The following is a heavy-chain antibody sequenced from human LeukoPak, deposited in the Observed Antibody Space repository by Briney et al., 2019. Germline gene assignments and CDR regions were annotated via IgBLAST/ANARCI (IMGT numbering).Heavy chain of an antibody. D-gene: IGHD3-9*01. CDR3: AATRGVDILTGYQSDY. CDR1: GFTFSSYA. Sequence: GRSLRLSCAASGFTFSSYAMHWVRQAPGKGLEWVAVISYDGSNKYYADSVKGRFTISRDNSKNTLYLQMNSLRAEDTAVYYCAATRGVDILTGYQSDYWGQGTLVTVSS. J-gene: IGHJ4*02. V-gene: IGHV3-30*04. CDR2: ISYDGSNK.